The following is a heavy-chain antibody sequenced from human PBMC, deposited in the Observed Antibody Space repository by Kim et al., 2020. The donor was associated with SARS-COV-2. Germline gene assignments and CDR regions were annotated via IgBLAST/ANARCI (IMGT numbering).Heavy chain of an antibody. J-gene: IGHJ4*02. CDR3: AKDREGMQLTGDKIDY. V-gene: IGHV3-23*01. D-gene: IGHD3-16*01. Sequence: SVKGRFTISRNNSKNTLFLQMNSLRDEDTAVYYCAKDREGMQLTGDKIDYWGQGTLVTVSS.